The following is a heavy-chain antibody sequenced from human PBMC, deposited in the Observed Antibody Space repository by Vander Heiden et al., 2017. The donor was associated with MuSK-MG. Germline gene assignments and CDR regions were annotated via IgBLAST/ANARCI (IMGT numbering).Heavy chain of an antibody. J-gene: IGHJ5*02. D-gene: IGHD6-19*01. CDR1: GFTFSSYA. CDR2: ISYDGSNK. Sequence: QVQLVESGGGVVQPGRSLRLSCAASGFTFSSYAMHWVRQAPGKGLEWVAVISYDGSNKYYADSVKGRFTISRDNSKNTLYLQMNSLRAEDTAVYYCARSHGYSSGWYGNWFDPWGQGTLVTVSS. V-gene: IGHV3-30*04. CDR3: ARSHGYSSGWYGNWFDP.